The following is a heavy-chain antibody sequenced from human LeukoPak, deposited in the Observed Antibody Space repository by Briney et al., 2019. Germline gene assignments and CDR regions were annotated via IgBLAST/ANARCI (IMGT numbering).Heavy chain of an antibody. Sequence: SGTLSLTCTVSGGSISSYYWSWIRQPPGKGLEWIGYIYYSGSTNYNPSLKSRVTISVDTSKNQFSLKLSSVTAADTAVYYCARYDSDILTGYYWFDPWGQGTLVTVSS. V-gene: IGHV4-59*01. CDR1: GGSISSYY. CDR3: ARYDSDILTGYYWFDP. CDR2: IYYSGST. J-gene: IGHJ5*02. D-gene: IGHD3-9*01.